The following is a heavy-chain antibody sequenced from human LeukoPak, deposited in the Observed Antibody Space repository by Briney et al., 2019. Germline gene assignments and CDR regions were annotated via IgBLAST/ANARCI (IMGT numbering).Heavy chain of an antibody. V-gene: IGHV4-59*11. D-gene: IGHD4-17*01. CDR2: ISYIGSI. J-gene: IGHJ3*02. Sequence: ASETLSLTCAVSGDSFSSHYWTWIRQPPGKGLEWIGYISYIGSINYNPSLKSRVTISIDTSKNQFSLKLSSVTAADTAVYYCARDLVTVTKGFDIWGQGTMVSVSS. CDR3: ARDLVTVTKGFDI. CDR1: GDSFSSHY.